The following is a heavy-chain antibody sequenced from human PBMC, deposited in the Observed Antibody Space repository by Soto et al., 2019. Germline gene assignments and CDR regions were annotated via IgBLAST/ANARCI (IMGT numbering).Heavy chain of an antibody. J-gene: IGHJ3*02. V-gene: IGHV3-30*18. CDR3: AKTSYYGSGSAFDI. D-gene: IGHD3-10*01. Sequence: GSLLLTCTASGSTFSSYGMHWVRQAPGKGLEWVAVISYDGSNKYYADSVKGRFTISRDNSKNTLYLQMNSLRAEDTAVYYSAKTSYYGSGSAFDIWGQGTMVTVSS. CDR1: GSTFSSYG. CDR2: ISYDGSNK.